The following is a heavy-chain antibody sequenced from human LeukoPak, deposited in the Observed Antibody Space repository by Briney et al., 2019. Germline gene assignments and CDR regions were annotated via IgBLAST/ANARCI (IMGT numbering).Heavy chain of an antibody. Sequence: SQTLSLTCTVSGGSISSGDYYWSWIRQPPGKGLEWIGYIYYSGSTYYNPSLKSRVTISVDTSKNQFSLKLTSVTAADTAVYYCARGMEILGYCRSTSCSLDYWGQGTLVTVSS. CDR3: ARGMEILGYCRSTSCSLDY. CDR2: IYYSGST. CDR1: GGSISSGDYY. D-gene: IGHD2-2*01. V-gene: IGHV4-30-4*08. J-gene: IGHJ4*02.